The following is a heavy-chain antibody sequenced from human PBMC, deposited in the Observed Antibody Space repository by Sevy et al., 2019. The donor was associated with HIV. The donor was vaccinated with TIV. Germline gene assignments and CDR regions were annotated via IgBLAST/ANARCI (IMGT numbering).Heavy chain of an antibody. J-gene: IGHJ4*02. CDR3: ARGNDYVWGSHRLPRYFDY. D-gene: IGHD3-16*02. V-gene: IGHV5-51*01. Sequence: GESLKISCKGSGYSFTRSWVAWVRQMPGKGLEWMGIIYPGDSDTRYSPSFQGQVTISADKSINTAYLQWSSLKASDTAMYYCARGNDYVWGSHRLPRYFDYWGQGTLVTVSS. CDR2: IYPGDSDT. CDR1: GYSFTRSW.